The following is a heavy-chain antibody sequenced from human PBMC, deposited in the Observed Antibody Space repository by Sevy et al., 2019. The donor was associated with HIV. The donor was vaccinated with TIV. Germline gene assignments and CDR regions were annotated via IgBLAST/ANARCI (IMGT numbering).Heavy chain of an antibody. CDR3: ARDLHWALDQ. CDR1: ELGFSSHR. D-gene: IGHD3-16*02. Sequence: GGSLRVSCTYSELGFSSHRFNWVRQAPGKGLEWISYISGIGTPISYLDSLRGRFTISRDNAKNSLFLQMNNLRDDDTAVYYCARDLHWALDQRGQGTLVTVSS. J-gene: IGHJ4*02. V-gene: IGHV3-48*02. CDR2: ISGIGTPI.